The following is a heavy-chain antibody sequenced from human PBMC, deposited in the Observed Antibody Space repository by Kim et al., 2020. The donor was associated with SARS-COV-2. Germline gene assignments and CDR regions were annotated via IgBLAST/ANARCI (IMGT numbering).Heavy chain of an antibody. V-gene: IGHV5-51*01. Sequence: GESLKISCKGSGYSFTSYWIGWVRQMPGKGLEWMGIIYPGDSDTRYSPSFQGQVTISADKSISTAYLQWSSLKASDTAMYYCARREYSSSWYSYYYYGMDVWGQGNTVTVSS. CDR2: IYPGDSDT. CDR1: GYSFTSYW. CDR3: ARREYSSSWYSYYYYGMDV. D-gene: IGHD6-13*01. J-gene: IGHJ6*02.